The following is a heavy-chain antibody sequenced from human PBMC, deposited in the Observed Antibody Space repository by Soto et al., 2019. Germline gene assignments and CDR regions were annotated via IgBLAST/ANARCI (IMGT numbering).Heavy chain of an antibody. CDR2: IYYSGST. V-gene: IGHV4-31*03. CDR3: ARGITLRAPDKYHFDS. CDR1: GGSISSGGYY. J-gene: IGHJ4*02. D-gene: IGHD3-10*01. Sequence: QGQLQESGPGLVKPSQNLSLTCTVSGGSISSGGYYWSWLRQHPGKVLEWIGYIYYSGSTYYKPSLKSRVTITVDTSTNQFSLKLRYVTAADTAVYYCARGITLRAPDKYHFDSWGQGGLVSVSS.